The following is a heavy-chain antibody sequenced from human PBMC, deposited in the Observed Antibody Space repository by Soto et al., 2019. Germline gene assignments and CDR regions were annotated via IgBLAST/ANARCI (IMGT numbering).Heavy chain of an antibody. J-gene: IGHJ4*02. D-gene: IGHD5-12*01. CDR2: INSDGRST. CDR3: ARDRYGYDALYFDS. V-gene: IGHV3-74*01. CDR1: GFTFSTYW. Sequence: DVQLVESGGGLVQPGGSLRLSCAASGFTFSTYWMHWVRQAPGKGLVWVSRINSDGRSTNYADSVKGRFTISRDNAKNTLYLQMNSLRAEDTAVYYCARDRYGYDALYFDSWGQGTLVTVSS.